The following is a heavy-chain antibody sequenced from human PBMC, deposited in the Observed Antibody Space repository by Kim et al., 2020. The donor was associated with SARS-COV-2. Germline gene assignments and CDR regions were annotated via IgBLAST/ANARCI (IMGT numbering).Heavy chain of an antibody. J-gene: IGHJ6*02. Sequence: ASVKVSCKASGYTFTGYYMHWVRQAPGQGLEWMGWINPNSGGTNYAQKFQGRVTMTRDTSISTAYMELSRLRSDDTAVYYCARGGRGYTAMVGYYYYGMDVWGQGTTVTVSS. V-gene: IGHV1-2*02. D-gene: IGHD5-18*01. CDR1: GYTFTGYY. CDR3: ARGGRGYTAMVGYYYYGMDV. CDR2: INPNSGGT.